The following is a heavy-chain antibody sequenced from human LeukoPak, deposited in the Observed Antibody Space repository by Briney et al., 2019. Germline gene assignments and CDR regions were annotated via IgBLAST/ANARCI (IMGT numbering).Heavy chain of an antibody. CDR2: ISGSGGST. V-gene: IGHV3-23*01. D-gene: IGHD3-16*01. J-gene: IGHJ6*03. CDR3: AKRGGYVWGSYYYYMDV. Sequence: GGSLRLSCAASGLTFSRYAMRWLRQAPGKALEWVSAISGSGGSTYYADSVKGRFTISGDNSKNTLYLQMNSLRDEDTAVYYSAKRGGYVWGSYYYYMDVWGKGTTVTVSS. CDR1: GLTFSRYA.